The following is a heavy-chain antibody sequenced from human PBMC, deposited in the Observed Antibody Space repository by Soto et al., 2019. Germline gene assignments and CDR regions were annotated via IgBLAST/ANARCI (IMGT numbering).Heavy chain of an antibody. CDR3: ASGQSDSSGWYQQLGY. CDR1: GFTFSSYS. V-gene: IGHV3-21*01. D-gene: IGHD6-19*01. Sequence: GGSLRLSCAASGFTFSSYSMNWVLQAPWKGLEWVSSISSSSSYIYYADSVKGRFTISRDNAKNSLYLQMNSLRAEDTAVYYCASGQSDSSGWYQQLGYWGQGTLVTVSS. CDR2: ISSSSSYI. J-gene: IGHJ4*02.